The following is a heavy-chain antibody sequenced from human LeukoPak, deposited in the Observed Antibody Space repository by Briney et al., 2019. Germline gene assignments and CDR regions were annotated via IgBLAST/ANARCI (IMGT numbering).Heavy chain of an antibody. V-gene: IGHV3-23*01. CDR1: GFTFSSYA. CDR2: ISGSGGST. Sequence: PGGSLRLSCAASGFTFSSYAMSWVRQAPGKGLEWVSAISGSGGSTYYADSVKGRFTFSRDNSKNTLYLQMNSLRAEDTAVYYCASSIWFGELYLDYWGQGTLVTVSS. D-gene: IGHD3-10*01. CDR3: ASSIWFGELYLDY. J-gene: IGHJ4*02.